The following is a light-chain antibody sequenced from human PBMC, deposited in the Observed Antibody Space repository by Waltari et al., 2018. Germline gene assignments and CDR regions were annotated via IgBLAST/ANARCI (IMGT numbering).Light chain of an antibody. CDR3: GTWGSSLSGWV. CDR2: DNN. CDR1: HSNIGNNY. V-gene: IGLV1-51*01. Sequence: QSVLTQPPSVSAAPGQKVTISCSGSHSNIGNNYVSWYQQLPGQAPKLLIYDNNKRPSGIPDRFSGSKSGTSATLGITGLQTGDEADYYCGTWGSSLSGWVFGGGTKLTVL. J-gene: IGLJ3*02.